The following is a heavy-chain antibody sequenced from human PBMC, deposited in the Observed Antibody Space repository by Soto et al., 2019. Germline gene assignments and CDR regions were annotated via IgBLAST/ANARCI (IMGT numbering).Heavy chain of an antibody. CDR1: GFTFSRYW. V-gene: IGHV3-7*01. CDR3: ARLRWSSVEGCFDS. J-gene: IGHJ4*02. Sequence: EVQLVESGGGLVQPGGSLRLSCAASGFTFSRYWMTWVRQAPGKGLEWVANIKEDGSEKYYVDSVKGRFTISRDNAKNSRYLQTSSLRGDDTAVYYCARLRWSSVEGCFDSWGQGMVVTVSS. CDR2: IKEDGSEK. D-gene: IGHD4-17*01.